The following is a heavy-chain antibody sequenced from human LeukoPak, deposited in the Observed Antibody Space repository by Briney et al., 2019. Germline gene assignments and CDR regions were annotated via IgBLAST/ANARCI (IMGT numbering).Heavy chain of an antibody. D-gene: IGHD2-15*01. CDR2: ISSSSSTI. CDR1: GFTFSSYS. Sequence: GGSLRLSCAASGFTFSSYSMNWVRQAPGKGPEWVSYISSSSSTIYYADSVKGRFTISRDNAKNSLYLQMNSLRAEDTAVYYCARARCSGGSCYNSFWGQGTLVTVSS. CDR3: ARARCSGGSCYNSF. V-gene: IGHV3-48*01. J-gene: IGHJ4*02.